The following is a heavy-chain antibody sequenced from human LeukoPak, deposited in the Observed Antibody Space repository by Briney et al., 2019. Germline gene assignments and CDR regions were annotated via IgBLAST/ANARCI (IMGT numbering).Heavy chain of an antibody. D-gene: IGHD5-18*01. CDR3: ARGARTLYSYGTTYLDY. CDR2: TRNKANSYTT. CDR1: GFTFSDHY. J-gene: IGHJ4*02. Sequence: PGGSLRLSCAASGFTFSDHYMDWVRQAPGKGLEWVGRTRNKANSYTTEYAASVKGRFTISRDDSKNSLYLQMNSLKTEDTAVYYCARGARTLYSYGTTYLDYWGQGTLVTVSS. V-gene: IGHV3-72*01.